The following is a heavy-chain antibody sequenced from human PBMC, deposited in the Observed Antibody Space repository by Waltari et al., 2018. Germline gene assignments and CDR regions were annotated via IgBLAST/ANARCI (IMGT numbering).Heavy chain of an antibody. Sequence: EVQLVESGGGLVQPGRSLRLSCTASGFTFGDYAMSWFRQAPGQGLEWVGFIRSKAYGGTTEYAASVKGRFTISRDDSKSIAYLQMNSLKTEDTAVYYCTSYRGYYDFWSGRFDPWGQGTLVTVSS. V-gene: IGHV3-49*03. CDR1: GFTFGDYA. CDR3: TSYRGYYDFWSGRFDP. J-gene: IGHJ5*02. D-gene: IGHD3-3*01. CDR2: IRSKAYGGTT.